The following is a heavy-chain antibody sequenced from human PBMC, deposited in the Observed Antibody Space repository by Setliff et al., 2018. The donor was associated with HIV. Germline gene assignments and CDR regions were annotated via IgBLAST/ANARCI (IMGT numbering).Heavy chain of an antibody. Sequence: ASVKVSCKASGYTFTSYYMHWVRQAPGQGLEWMGIINPSGGSTSYAQKFQGRVTMTRDTSTSTVYMELSSLRSEDTAVYYCARDYYDSSGYRGLDAFDIWGQGTMVTV. V-gene: IGHV1-46*01. CDR1: GYTFTSYY. CDR2: INPSGGST. D-gene: IGHD3-22*01. CDR3: ARDYYDSSGYRGLDAFDI. J-gene: IGHJ3*02.